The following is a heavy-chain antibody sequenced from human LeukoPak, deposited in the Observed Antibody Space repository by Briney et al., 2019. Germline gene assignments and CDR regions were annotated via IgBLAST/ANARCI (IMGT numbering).Heavy chain of an antibody. V-gene: IGHV4-34*01. D-gene: IGHD5-18*01. CDR3: ATRRGGYSYGY. CDR1: GGSFSAYY. CDR2: INHSGST. J-gene: IGHJ4*02. Sequence: ETLSLTCAVYGGSFSAYYWSWIRQPPGKGLEWIGEINHSGSTNYNPSLKSRVTISVDTSKNQFSLKLSSVTAADTAVYYCATRRGGYSYGYWGQRTLVTVSS.